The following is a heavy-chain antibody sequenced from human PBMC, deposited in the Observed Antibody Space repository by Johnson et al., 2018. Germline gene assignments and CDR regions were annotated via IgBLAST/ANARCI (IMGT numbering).Heavy chain of an antibody. CDR2: ISSSGSTI. J-gene: IGHJ3*02. CDR1: GFIFSDYY. CDR3: AGDITGTRGWDAFNI. V-gene: IGHV3-11*01. Sequence: QVQLVESGGGLVKXGGSLGLSCRVSGFIFSDYYMNWIRQAPGKGLEWVSYISSSGSTIYYADSVKGLFPIDRDNAKNSLYLQMNSRRAEDTAVYYCAGDITGTRGWDAFNIWGQGTMVTVSS. D-gene: IGHD1-7*01.